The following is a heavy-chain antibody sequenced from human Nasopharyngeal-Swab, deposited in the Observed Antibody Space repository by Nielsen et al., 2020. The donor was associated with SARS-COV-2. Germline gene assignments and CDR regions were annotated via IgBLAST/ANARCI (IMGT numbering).Heavy chain of an antibody. CDR3: TTVAARKGDAFDI. J-gene: IGHJ3*02. CDR1: GFTSSNAW. V-gene: IGHV3-15*07. Sequence: GGSLRLSCAASGFTSSNAWMNWVRQAPGKGLEWVGRIKSKTDGGTTDYAAPVKGRFTISRDDSKNTLYLQMNSLKTEDTAVYYCTTVAARKGDAFDIWGQGTMVTVSS. D-gene: IGHD6-6*01. CDR2: IKSKTDGGTT.